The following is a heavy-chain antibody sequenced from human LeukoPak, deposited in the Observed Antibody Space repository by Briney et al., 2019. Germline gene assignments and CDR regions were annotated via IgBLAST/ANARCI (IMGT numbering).Heavy chain of an antibody. CDR3: ARDERAGSGWYFVY. CDR2: ISYSSSTI. V-gene: IGHV3-48*02. J-gene: IGHJ4*02. D-gene: IGHD6-19*01. CDR1: GFTFSSYS. Sequence: GGSLRLSCAASGFTFSSYSMNWVRQAPGKGLEWVSYISYSSSTIYYADSVKGRSTISRDNAKNSLYLQMNSLRDEDTAVYYCARDERAGSGWYFVYWGQGTLVTVSS.